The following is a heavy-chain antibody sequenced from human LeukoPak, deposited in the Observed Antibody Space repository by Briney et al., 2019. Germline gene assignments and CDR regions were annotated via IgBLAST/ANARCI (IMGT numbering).Heavy chain of an antibody. D-gene: IGHD6-13*01. CDR1: GFTFSSYG. J-gene: IGHJ4*02. CDR3: AKGPPIAAAGTDY. V-gene: IGHV3-30*02. CDR2: TRYDGSNK. Sequence: GSLRLSCAASGFTFSSYGMHWVRQAPGKGLEWVAFTRYDGSNKYYADSVKGRFTISRDNSKNTLYLQMNSLRAEDTAVYYCAKGPPIAAAGTDYWGQGTLVTVSS.